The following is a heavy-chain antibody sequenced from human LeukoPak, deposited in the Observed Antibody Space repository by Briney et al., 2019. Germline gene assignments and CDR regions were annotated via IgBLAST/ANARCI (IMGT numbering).Heavy chain of an antibody. CDR1: GFTFSSYA. CDR3: ASRSSSLNWYFDL. V-gene: IGHV3-23*01. Sequence: PGGSLRLSCAASGFTFSSYAMTWVRQAPGKGLELVSGISGNGGNTYYADSVKGRFTISRDNSKETLYLQMNSLRAEDTAVYYCASRSSSLNWYFDLWGRGTLVTVSS. CDR2: ISGNGGNT. D-gene: IGHD2-2*01. J-gene: IGHJ2*01.